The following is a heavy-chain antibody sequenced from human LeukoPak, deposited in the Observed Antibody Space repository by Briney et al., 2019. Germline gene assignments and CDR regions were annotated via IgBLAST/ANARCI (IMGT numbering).Heavy chain of an antibody. Sequence: PSETPSLTCAVSGYSISSGYYWGWIRQPPGKGLEWIGSIYHSGSTYYNPSLKSRVTISVDTSKNQFSLKLSSVTAADTAVYYCASGDSYGFFDYWGQGTLVTVSS. CDR2: IYHSGST. CDR3: ASGDSYGFFDY. CDR1: GYSISSGYY. D-gene: IGHD5-18*01. V-gene: IGHV4-38-2*01. J-gene: IGHJ4*02.